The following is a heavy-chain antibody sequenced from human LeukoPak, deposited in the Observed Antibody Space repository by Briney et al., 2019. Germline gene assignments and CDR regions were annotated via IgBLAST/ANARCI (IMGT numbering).Heavy chain of an antibody. J-gene: IGHJ4*02. Sequence: SVKVSCKASGGTFSSYAISWVRQAPGQGLEWMGGIIPIFGAATYAQEFQGRVTITADESTSTAYMELSSLRSEDTAVYYCASPLCRDGYNCPLDYWGQGTLVTVSS. CDR3: ASPLCRDGYNCPLDY. D-gene: IGHD5-24*01. V-gene: IGHV1-69*13. CDR1: GGTFSSYA. CDR2: IIPIFGAA.